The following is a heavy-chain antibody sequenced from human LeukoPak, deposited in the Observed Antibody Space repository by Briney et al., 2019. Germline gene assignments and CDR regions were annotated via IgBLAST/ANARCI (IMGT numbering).Heavy chain of an antibody. CDR2: ISYDGSNK. Sequence: GGSLRLSCAAFGFTFRTYAMNWVRQAPGKGLEWVAVISYDGSNKYYADSVKGRFTISRDNSKNTLYLQMNSLRAEDTAVYYCAKDLERRLIRYAFDIWGQGTMVTVSS. CDR1: GFTFRTYA. V-gene: IGHV3-30*18. J-gene: IGHJ3*02. CDR3: AKDLERRLIRYAFDI. D-gene: IGHD2-8*01.